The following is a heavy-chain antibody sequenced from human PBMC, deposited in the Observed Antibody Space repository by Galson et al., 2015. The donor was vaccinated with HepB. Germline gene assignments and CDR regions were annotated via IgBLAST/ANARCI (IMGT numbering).Heavy chain of an antibody. D-gene: IGHD5-24*01. CDR1: GGTFSSYT. J-gene: IGHJ6*02. CDR2: IIPGLGIR. Sequence: SVKVSCKASGGTFSSYTINWVRQAPGQGLEWMGRIIPGLGIRNYAQKLQGRVTITADRSTSTAYMELSSLRSEDSAVYYCARIDGYNDYYYGMDVWGQGTTVTVSS. V-gene: IGHV1-69*02. CDR3: ARIDGYNDYYYGMDV.